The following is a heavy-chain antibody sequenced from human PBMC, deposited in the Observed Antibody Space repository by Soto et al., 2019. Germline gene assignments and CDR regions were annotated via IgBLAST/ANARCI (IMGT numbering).Heavy chain of an antibody. Sequence: QTGGSLRLSCAASGFTFSSYAMSWVRQAPGKGLEWVSAISGSGGSTYYADSVKGRFTISRDNSKNTLYLQMNSLRAEDTAVYYCAKDGGEVPAAQVYYYYYGMDVWGQGTTVTVS. CDR2: ISGSGGST. CDR1: GFTFSSYA. D-gene: IGHD2-2*01. V-gene: IGHV3-23*01. CDR3: AKDGGEVPAAQVYYYYYGMDV. J-gene: IGHJ6*02.